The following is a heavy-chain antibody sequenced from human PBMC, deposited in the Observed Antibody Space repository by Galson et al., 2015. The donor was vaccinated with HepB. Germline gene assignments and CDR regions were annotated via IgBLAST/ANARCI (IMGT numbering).Heavy chain of an antibody. Sequence: SLRLSCAASGFTFSSYAMSWVRQAPGKGLEWVSAISGSGGSTYYADSVKGRFTISRDNSKNTLYLQMNSLSAEDTAVYYCAKGYCSSTSCPSLELYYFDYWGQGTLVTVSS. V-gene: IGHV3-23*01. CDR2: ISGSGGST. J-gene: IGHJ4*02. CDR3: AKGYCSSTSCPSLELYYFDY. D-gene: IGHD2-2*01. CDR1: GFTFSSYA.